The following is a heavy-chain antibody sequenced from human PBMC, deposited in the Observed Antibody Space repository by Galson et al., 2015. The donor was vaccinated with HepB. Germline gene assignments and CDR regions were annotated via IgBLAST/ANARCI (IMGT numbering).Heavy chain of an antibody. Sequence: CAISGDSVSSNSAAWYWIRQSRSRGLEWLGRTYYRYTWYNNYAVSEKSRVTINPDTAKNQFSLHLNSVTPEDTAVYYCARILQHQIDYWGQGALVTVSS. CDR1: GDSVSSNSAA. D-gene: IGHD5-18*01. J-gene: IGHJ4*02. CDR3: ARILQHQIDY. V-gene: IGHV6-1*01. CDR2: TYYRYTWYN.